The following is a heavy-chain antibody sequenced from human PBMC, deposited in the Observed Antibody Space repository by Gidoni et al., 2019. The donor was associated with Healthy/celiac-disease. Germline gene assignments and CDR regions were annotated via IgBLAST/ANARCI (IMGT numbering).Heavy chain of an antibody. V-gene: IGHV4-59*01. CDR1: GGSISSYY. CDR3: ARARGYDFWSGSYDY. J-gene: IGHJ4*02. Sequence: QVQLQESGPGLVKPSETLSLTCTVSGGSISSYYWSWIRQPPGKGLEWIGYIYYSGSTNYNPSLKSRVTISVDTSKNQFSLKLSSVTAADTAVYYCARARGYDFWSGSYDYWGQGTLVTVSS. D-gene: IGHD3-3*01. CDR2: IYYSGST.